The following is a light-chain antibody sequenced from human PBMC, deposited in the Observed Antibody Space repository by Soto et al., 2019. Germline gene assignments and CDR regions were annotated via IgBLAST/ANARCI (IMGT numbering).Light chain of an antibody. CDR2: EVS. CDR3: SSYSTTSSPHVL. Sequence: QAVVTQPASVSGSPGQSITISCTGTSSDVGGYNYVSWYQQHPGKAPKLMIYEVSYRPSGVSTRFSGSKSDNTASLTISGLQAEDEADYFCSSYSTTSSPHVLFGGGTKLTVL. J-gene: IGLJ2*01. V-gene: IGLV2-14*01. CDR1: SSDVGGYNY.